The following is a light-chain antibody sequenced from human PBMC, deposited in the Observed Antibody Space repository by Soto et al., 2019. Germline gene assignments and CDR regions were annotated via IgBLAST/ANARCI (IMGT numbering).Light chain of an antibody. V-gene: IGKV3-20*01. Sequence: DIVLTQSPGTLSLSPGERATLSCRASQSVSSSNLAWYQQKPAQAPRLLIYAASRRAPGIPERFSGSGSGTDFTLTISRLEPEDFAVYYCQQYHNWPITFGQGTRLEIK. CDR3: QQYHNWPIT. CDR2: AAS. J-gene: IGKJ5*01. CDR1: QSVSSSN.